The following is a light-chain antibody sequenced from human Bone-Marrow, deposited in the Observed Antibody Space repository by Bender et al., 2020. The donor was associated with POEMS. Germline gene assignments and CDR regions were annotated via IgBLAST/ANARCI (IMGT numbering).Light chain of an antibody. J-gene: IGLJ3*02. CDR3: SSWDDSLNGWV. Sequence: QSVLTQPPSASGTPVQSVTISCSGTSSNFGNNAANWYQHVPGTAPKLLLYSNNQRPSGVPDRFCASTSGTSASLAISGLHSDDEADYYCSSWDDSLNGWVFGGGTKLTVL. V-gene: IGLV1-44*01. CDR1: SSNFGNNA. CDR2: SNN.